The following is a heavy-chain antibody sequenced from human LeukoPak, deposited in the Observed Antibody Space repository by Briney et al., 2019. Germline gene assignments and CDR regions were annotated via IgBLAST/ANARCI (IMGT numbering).Heavy chain of an antibody. V-gene: IGHV3-23*01. D-gene: IGHD1-26*01. CDR1: GFTFSSYA. Sequence: GGSLRLSCAASGFTFSSYAMSWVRQAPGKGLEWISAINRGTTYYADSVKGRFTISRDNSRNTLYLQMNSLRAEDTAVYYCARDPVGAIGYGMDVWGQGTTVTVSS. CDR2: INRGTT. J-gene: IGHJ6*02. CDR3: ARDPVGAIGYGMDV.